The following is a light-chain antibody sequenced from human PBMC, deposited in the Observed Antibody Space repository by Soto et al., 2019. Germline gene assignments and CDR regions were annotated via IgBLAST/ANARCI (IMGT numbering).Light chain of an antibody. CDR2: SND. CDR1: SSNIGSNT. J-gene: IGLJ2*01. CDR3: AAWDGSLNGRV. V-gene: IGLV1-44*01. Sequence: QSVLTQAPSASGTPGQRVTISCSGSSSNIGSNTVSWYQQVPGTAPKLLIYSNDQRPSGVPDRFSGSKSGTSASLAIGGLQSEDEADYYCAAWDGSLNGRVFGGGTKLTVL.